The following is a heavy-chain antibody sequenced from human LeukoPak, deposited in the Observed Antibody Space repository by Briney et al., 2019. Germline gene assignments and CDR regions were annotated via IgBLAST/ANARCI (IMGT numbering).Heavy chain of an antibody. CDR2: IYRSGTT. Sequence: SETLSLTCSVPDDSITMYYWTWIRQPPGKGLEWIGTIYRSGTTYYNPSLKSRVAISVDTSKNQFSLKLSSVTAADTAIYYCARAYCGGDCYNSRGWFDPWGQGTLVTVSS. D-gene: IGHD2-21*02. V-gene: IGHV4-38-2*02. CDR3: ARAYCGGDCYNSRGWFDP. CDR1: DDSITMYY. J-gene: IGHJ5*02.